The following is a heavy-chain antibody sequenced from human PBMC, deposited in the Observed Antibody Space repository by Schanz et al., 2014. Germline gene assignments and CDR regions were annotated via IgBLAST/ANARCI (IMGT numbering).Heavy chain of an antibody. CDR2: IRPDNGHT. Sequence: QVQVVQSGAEVKKPGASVKVSCKASGYTFTDYGLSWVRQAPGQGLEWLGWIRPDNGHTTYSQKVRDRVIFTTDASATTAYMELRSLRSDDTAHYYCVRVPSRDGSFDLWGRGTLVTVSS. V-gene: IGHV1-18*01. CDR3: VRVPSRDGSFDL. J-gene: IGHJ2*01. D-gene: IGHD3-10*01. CDR1: GYTFTDYG.